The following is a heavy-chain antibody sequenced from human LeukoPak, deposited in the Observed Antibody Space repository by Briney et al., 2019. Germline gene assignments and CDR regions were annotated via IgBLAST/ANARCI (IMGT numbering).Heavy chain of an antibody. Sequence: ASVKVSCKASGYTFTGYYMHWVRQVPGQGLEWMGWINPNSGGTNYAQKFQGRVTMTRDTSISTAYMELSRLRSDDTAVYYCAFSVGATMGFDYWGQGTLVTVSS. V-gene: IGHV1-2*02. CDR1: GYTFTGYY. CDR2: INPNSGGT. CDR3: AFSVGATMGFDY. J-gene: IGHJ4*02. D-gene: IGHD1-26*01.